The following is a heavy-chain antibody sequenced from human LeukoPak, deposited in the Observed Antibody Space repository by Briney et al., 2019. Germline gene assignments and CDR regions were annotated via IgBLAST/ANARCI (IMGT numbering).Heavy chain of an antibody. CDR3: ARDLGYYGSGSSPSDY. CDR2: ISAYNGNT. J-gene: IGHJ4*02. V-gene: IGHV1-18*01. CDR1: GYTFTTYG. Sequence: ASVKVSCKASGYTFTTYGISWVRQAPGHGLEWMGWISAYNGNTKYAQKLQGRVTMTTDTSTSTAYMELRSLRSDDTAVYYCARDLGYYGSGSSPSDYWGQGTLVTVSS. D-gene: IGHD3-10*01.